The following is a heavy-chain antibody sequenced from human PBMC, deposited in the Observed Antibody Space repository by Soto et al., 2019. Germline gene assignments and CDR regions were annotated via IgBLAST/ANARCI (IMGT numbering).Heavy chain of an antibody. V-gene: IGHV3-23*01. CDR3: AKGHLLRFLEWLLSPFDY. Sequence: LSLTCAASGFTFSSYAMSWVRQAPGKGLEWVSAISGSGGSTYYADSVKGRFTISRDNSKNTLYLQMNSLRAEDTAVYYCAKGHLLRFLEWLLSPFDYWGQGTLVTVSS. J-gene: IGHJ4*02. CDR1: GFTFSSYA. CDR2: ISGSGGST. D-gene: IGHD3-3*01.